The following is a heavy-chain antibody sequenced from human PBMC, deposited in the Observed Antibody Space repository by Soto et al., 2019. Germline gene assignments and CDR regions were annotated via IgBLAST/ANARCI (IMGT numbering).Heavy chain of an antibody. D-gene: IGHD3-22*01. CDR1: GFTFSSYA. J-gene: IGHJ4*02. CDR2: ISYDGSNK. Sequence: GGSLRLSCAASGFTFSSYAMRWVGRAPGEGLEWVAVISYDGSNKYYADSVKGRFTISRDNSKNTLYLQMNSLRAEDTAVYYCARVLRPYSYYYDSSGYYGPIDYWGQGTLVTVSS. V-gene: IGHV3-30-3*01. CDR3: ARVLRPYSYYYDSSGYYGPIDY.